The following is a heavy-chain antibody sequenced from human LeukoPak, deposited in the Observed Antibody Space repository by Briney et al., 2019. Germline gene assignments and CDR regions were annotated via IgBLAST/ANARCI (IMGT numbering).Heavy chain of an antibody. J-gene: IGHJ4*02. D-gene: IGHD1-26*01. CDR3: ARDALSGSYDY. V-gene: IGHV3-66*02. CDR1: GFTVSSNY. Sequence: GGSLRLSGAASGFTVSSNYMSWVRQAPGKGLEGVSVIYSGGSTYYADSVKGRFTISRDNSTNTLYLQTNSLRAEATAVYSCARDALSGSYDYWGQGTLVTVSS. CDR2: IYSGGST.